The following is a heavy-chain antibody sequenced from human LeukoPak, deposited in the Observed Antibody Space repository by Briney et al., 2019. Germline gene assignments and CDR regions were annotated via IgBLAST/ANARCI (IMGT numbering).Heavy chain of an antibody. J-gene: IGHJ4*02. CDR1: GGSISSSSYY. Sequence: SETLSLTCTVSGGSISSSSYYWGWIRQPPGKGLEWIGSIYYSGSTYYNPSLKSRVTISVDTSKNQFSLKLSSVTAADTAVYYCARRVVVIAIDYWGQGALVTVSS. CDR3: ARRVVVIAIDY. V-gene: IGHV4-39*01. D-gene: IGHD2-21*01. CDR2: IYYSGST.